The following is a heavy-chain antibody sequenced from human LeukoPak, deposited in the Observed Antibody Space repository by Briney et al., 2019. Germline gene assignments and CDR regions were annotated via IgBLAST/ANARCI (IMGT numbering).Heavy chain of an antibody. V-gene: IGHV4-61*01. CDR3: AREKTAYYYDRSGFSEGAFDV. CDR1: GGSVSSGSYY. D-gene: IGHD3-22*01. CDR2: IYYSGST. J-gene: IGHJ3*01. Sequence: PSETLSLTCTVSGGSVSSGSYYWSWIRQPPGKGLEWIGYIYYSGSTNYNPSLKSRVTISVDTSKNQFSLKLTSVTAADTAVYYCAREKTAYYYDRSGFSEGAFDVWGQGTMVTVSS.